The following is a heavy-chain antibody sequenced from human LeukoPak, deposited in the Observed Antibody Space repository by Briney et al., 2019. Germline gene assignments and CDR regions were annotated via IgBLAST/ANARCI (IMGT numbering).Heavy chain of an antibody. J-gene: IGHJ4*02. CDR1: GGSISSYY. V-gene: IGHV4-59*01. CDR2: IYYSGST. CDR3: ARAMDYSWSFDY. D-gene: IGHD2-21*01. Sequence: PSETLSLTCTVSGGSISSYYWSWLRQPPVKGLEWIGYIYYSGSTNDNPSLKSRVTISVDTSKNQFSLKLSSVTAADTAVYYCARAMDYSWSFDYWGQGTLVTVSS.